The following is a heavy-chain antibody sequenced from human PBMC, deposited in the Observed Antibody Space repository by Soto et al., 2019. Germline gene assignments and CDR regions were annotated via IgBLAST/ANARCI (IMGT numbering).Heavy chain of an antibody. Sequence: EVQLVESGVVLVQPGGSLRLSCAASGFTFRSYNMHWVRQAPGKGLEWVLYISSSSRIIYYADSVKGRFTLSRDNAKNSLYLQMNRLRDEDTAVYYCARQRGMDVWGQGTTVTVSS. J-gene: IGHJ6*02. V-gene: IGHV3-48*02. CDR1: GFTFRSYN. CDR2: ISSSSRII. CDR3: ARQRGMDV.